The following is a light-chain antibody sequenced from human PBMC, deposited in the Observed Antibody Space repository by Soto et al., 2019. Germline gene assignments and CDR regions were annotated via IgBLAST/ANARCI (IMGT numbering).Light chain of an antibody. CDR1: QSVSSK. Sequence: EIVMKQSTATLSVSPGEGATLSCRASQSVSSKLAWYQQKPGQAPRLLIYGASTRATGIPARFSGSGSGTDFTRIISSLQAEDSEVYYCQQYNSWLWTFGQGTKVEIK. CDR2: GAS. J-gene: IGKJ1*01. V-gene: IGKV3-15*01. CDR3: QQYNSWLWT.